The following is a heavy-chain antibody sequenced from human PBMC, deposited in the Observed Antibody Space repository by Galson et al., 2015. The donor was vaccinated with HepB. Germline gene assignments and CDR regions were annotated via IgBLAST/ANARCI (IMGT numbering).Heavy chain of an antibody. V-gene: IGHV1-2*02. D-gene: IGHD2-2*01. Sequence: SVKVSCKASGYTFTDYYMHWVRQAPGQGLEWMGWINPNSGDTNYAQKFQGRVTMTRDTSISTAYMELSRLTSDDTAVYYCAKGRVVVPPTIGPLFDYWGQGTLVTVSS. CDR2: INPNSGDT. CDR3: AKGRVVVPPTIGPLFDY. CDR1: GYTFTDYY. J-gene: IGHJ4*02.